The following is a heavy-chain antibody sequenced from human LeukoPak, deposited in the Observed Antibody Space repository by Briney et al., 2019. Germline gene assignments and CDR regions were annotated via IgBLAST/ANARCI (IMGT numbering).Heavy chain of an antibody. V-gene: IGHV5-51*01. CDR2: IYLGDSDT. CDR1: EYTFTNYW. D-gene: IGHD2-2*01. CDR3: ATTLTNYCSSTSCYADH. Sequence: GESLKISCKVAEYTFTNYWIGWVRQVPGKGLEWMGIIYLGDSDTRYRPSFQGQVTIPADKSTRTAYLQWSSLKASDTAMYYCATTLTNYCSSTSCYADHWGQGTLVTVSS. J-gene: IGHJ4*01.